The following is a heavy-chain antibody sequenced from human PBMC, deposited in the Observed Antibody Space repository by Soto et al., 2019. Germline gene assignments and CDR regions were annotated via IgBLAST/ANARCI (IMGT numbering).Heavy chain of an antibody. V-gene: IGHV3-66*01. J-gene: IGHJ1*01. CDR3: ARDSWSQY. CDR1: GFYVSSNY. Sequence: EVQLVESGGGLVQPWGSLRLSCAASGFYVSSNYMNWVRQAPGKGLEWVEIIHNGGETYYADSVKDRFTVSRDNSKNTVFLQMNSLRVEDTAVYYCARDSWSQYWGQGTLVTVSS. CDR2: IHNGGET. D-gene: IGHD2-15*01.